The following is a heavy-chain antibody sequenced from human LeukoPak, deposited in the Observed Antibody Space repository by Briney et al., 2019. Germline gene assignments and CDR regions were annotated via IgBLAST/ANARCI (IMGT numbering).Heavy chain of an antibody. V-gene: IGHV3-21*01. D-gene: IGHD6-6*01. J-gene: IGHJ4*02. CDR2: ISSSSSYI. CDR1: GFTFSSYS. CDR3: ARDDLYSSSSRYYFDY. Sequence: GSLRLSCAASGFTFSSYSMNWVRQAPGKGLEWVSSISSSSSYIYYADSVKGRFTISRDNAKNSLYLQMNSLRAEDTAVYYCARDDLYSSSSRYYFDYWGQGTLVTVSS.